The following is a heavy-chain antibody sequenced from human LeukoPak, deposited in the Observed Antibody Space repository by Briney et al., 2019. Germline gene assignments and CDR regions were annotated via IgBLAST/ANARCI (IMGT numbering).Heavy chain of an antibody. Sequence: PSETLSLTCTVSGGSISSGGYYWSWIRQHPGKGLEWIGYIYYSGSTYYNPSLKSRVTISVDTSKNQFSLKLSSVTAADTAVYYCARLEEMATINWYFDLWGRGTLVTVSS. V-gene: IGHV4-31*03. J-gene: IGHJ2*01. D-gene: IGHD5-24*01. CDR3: ARLEEMATINWYFDL. CDR1: GGSISSGGYY. CDR2: IYYSGST.